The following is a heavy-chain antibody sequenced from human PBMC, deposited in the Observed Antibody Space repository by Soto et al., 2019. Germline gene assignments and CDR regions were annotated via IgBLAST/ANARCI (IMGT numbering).Heavy chain of an antibody. CDR2: INAGNGNT. D-gene: IGHD1-26*01. CDR3: ATPRLGRPWAFDI. J-gene: IGHJ3*02. Sequence: GASVKVSCKASGYTFTSYAMHWVRQAPGQRLEWMGWINAGNGNTKYSQKFQGRVTITRDTYASTAYMELSGLRSEDTAVYYCATPRLGRPWAFDIWGPGTMVTVSS. V-gene: IGHV1-3*01. CDR1: GYTFTSYA.